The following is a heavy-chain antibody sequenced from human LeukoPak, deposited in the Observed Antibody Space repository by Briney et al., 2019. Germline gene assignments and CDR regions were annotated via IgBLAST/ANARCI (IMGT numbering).Heavy chain of an antibody. J-gene: IGHJ3*02. CDR2: ISAFNGNT. V-gene: IGHV1-18*01. Sequence: ASVKVSCKASGYTFTSYGISWVRQAPGQGLEWMGWISAFNGNTNYAQKLQGRVTMTTDTSTSTAYMELRGLRSDDTAVYYCARDRPYCSGGSCPAYAFDIWGQGTMVTVSS. D-gene: IGHD2-15*01. CDR1: GYTFTSYG. CDR3: ARDRPYCSGGSCPAYAFDI.